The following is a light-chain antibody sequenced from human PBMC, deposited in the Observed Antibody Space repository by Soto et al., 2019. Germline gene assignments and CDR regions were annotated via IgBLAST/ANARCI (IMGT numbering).Light chain of an antibody. Sequence: QSVLTQPPSVSGAPGQRVTISCTGSSSNIGAGYDVHWYQHLPGTAPKLLIYGNTNRPSGVPDRFSGSRSGTTASLAITGLRPDDEADYYCQSYAPRLSGYVFATGTKLTVL. J-gene: IGLJ1*01. V-gene: IGLV1-40*01. CDR3: QSYAPRLSGYV. CDR2: GNT. CDR1: SSNIGAGYD.